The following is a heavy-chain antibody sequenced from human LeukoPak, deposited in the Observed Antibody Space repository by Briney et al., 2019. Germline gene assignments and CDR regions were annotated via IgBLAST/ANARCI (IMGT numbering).Heavy chain of an antibody. D-gene: IGHD3-10*01. CDR1: GGSISSSSYN. CDR2: IYDSGTT. CDR3: ARQGAEVRGVLVKYYFDY. J-gene: IGHJ4*02. V-gene: IGHV4-39*01. Sequence: SETLSLTCTVSGGSISSSSYNWVWIRQPPGKELEGIGSIYDSGTTYNNPSLKGRLTRSVCTSKAQFSLKLISVTAADTAVYYCARQGAEVRGVLVKYYFDYWGQGALVTVSS.